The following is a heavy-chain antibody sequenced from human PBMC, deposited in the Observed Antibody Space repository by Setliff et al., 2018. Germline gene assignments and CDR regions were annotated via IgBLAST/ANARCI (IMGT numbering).Heavy chain of an antibody. D-gene: IGHD6-19*01. J-gene: IGHJ3*02. V-gene: IGHV4-39*01. Sequence: SETLSLTCTVSGGSISSSYYYWGWIRQPPGKGLEWIGNIYNSGSTYYNPSLKSRVTMSVDTSKNHFSLKLTSVTAAETALYYCARGGSSGWYGGAFDMWGQGTMVTVSS. CDR2: IYNSGST. CDR3: ARGGSSGWYGGAFDM. CDR1: GGSISSSYYY.